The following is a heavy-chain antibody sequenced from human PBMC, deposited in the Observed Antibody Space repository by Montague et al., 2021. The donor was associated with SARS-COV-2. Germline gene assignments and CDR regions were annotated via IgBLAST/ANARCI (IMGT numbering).Heavy chain of an antibody. CDR3: SRHGGNDAFDI. CDR2: IDNSGNT. D-gene: IGHD4-23*01. Sequence: SETLSLTCTASGGSIGANYWSWIRQPPGKGLEWIGYIDNSGNTNNNPSLESRVTMSVDTSKNQFSLKLNSVTAADTAVYYCSRHGGNDAFDIWGRGTMVTVSS. CDR1: GGSIGANY. J-gene: IGHJ3*02. V-gene: IGHV4-59*01.